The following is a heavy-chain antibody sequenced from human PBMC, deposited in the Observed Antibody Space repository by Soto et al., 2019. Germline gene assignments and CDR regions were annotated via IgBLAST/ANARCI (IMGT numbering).Heavy chain of an antibody. CDR1: GFTFSSYS. CDR3: ARVRLLWFGELFTTHFGYGMDV. J-gene: IGHJ6*02. CDR2: ISSSSSYI. Sequence: GGSLRLSCAASGFTFSSYSMNWVRQAPGKGLEWVSSISSSSSYIYYADSVKGRFTISRDNAKNSLYLQMNSLRAEDTAVYYCARVRLLWFGELFTTHFGYGMDVWGQGTTVTVSS. V-gene: IGHV3-21*01. D-gene: IGHD3-10*01.